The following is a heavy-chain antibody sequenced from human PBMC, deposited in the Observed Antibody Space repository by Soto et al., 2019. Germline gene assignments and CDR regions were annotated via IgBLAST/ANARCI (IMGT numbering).Heavy chain of an antibody. CDR1: GGSISSSNW. V-gene: IGHV4-4*02. D-gene: IGHD3-10*01. CDR3: ARDGAAIIDY. Sequence: PSETLSLTCAVSGGSISSSNWWSWVRQPPGKGLEWIGEIYHTGNTHYNPSLKSRVTMSVDKSKNQFSLNLSSVTAADTAVYYCARDGAAIIDYWGQGTLVTVSS. CDR2: IYHTGNT. J-gene: IGHJ4*02.